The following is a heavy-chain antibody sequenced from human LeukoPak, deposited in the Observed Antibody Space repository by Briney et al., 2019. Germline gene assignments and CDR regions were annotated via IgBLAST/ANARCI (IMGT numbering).Heavy chain of an antibody. CDR1: GYTFTSYG. D-gene: IGHD3-16*02. CDR3: ARVESMITFGGVIVTTTEDY. Sequence: ASVKVSCKASGYTFTSYGISWVRQAPGQGLEWMGWISAYNGNTNYAQKLQGRVTMTTDTSTSTAYMELRSLRSDDTAVYYCARVESMITFGGVIVTTTEDYWGQGNLSPSPQ. V-gene: IGHV1-18*01. J-gene: IGHJ4*02. CDR2: ISAYNGNT.